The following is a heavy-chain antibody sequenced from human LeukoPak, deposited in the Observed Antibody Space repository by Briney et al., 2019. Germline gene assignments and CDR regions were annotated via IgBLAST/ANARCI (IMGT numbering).Heavy chain of an antibody. Sequence: ASVKVSCKASGYTFSDYYIHWVRQAPGKGLSWMGWINPDSGGINFAEKFLGRVTMTTDTSISTVHMELSRLRSDDTAVYFCARDLGRTSIYYYYYYMDVWGKGTTVTVSS. V-gene: IGHV1-2*02. J-gene: IGHJ6*03. CDR3: ARDLGRTSIYYYYYYMDV. CDR2: INPDSGGI. D-gene: IGHD7-27*01. CDR1: GYTFSDYY.